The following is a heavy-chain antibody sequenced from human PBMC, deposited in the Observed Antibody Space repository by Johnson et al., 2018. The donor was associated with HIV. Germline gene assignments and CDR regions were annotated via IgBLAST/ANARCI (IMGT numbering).Heavy chain of an antibody. CDR3: AKDIYSVSKIRGLIAPALENHGMDV. J-gene: IGHJ3*01. Sequence: PGKGLEWVAVISYDGSNKYYADSVKGRFNISRDNSKNTLFLHMSDLRPEDTAVYYCAKDIYSVSKIRGLIAPALENHGMDVWGQGTMVTVS. D-gene: IGHD3-10*01. V-gene: IGHV3-30-3*02. CDR2: ISYDGSNK.